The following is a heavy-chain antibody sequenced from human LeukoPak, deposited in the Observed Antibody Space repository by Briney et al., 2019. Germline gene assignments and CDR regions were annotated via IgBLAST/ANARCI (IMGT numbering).Heavy chain of an antibody. V-gene: IGHV3-30*18. Sequence: GGSLRLSCAASGFTFSSYGMHWVRQAPGKGLEWVAVISYDGSNKYYADPVKGRFTISRDNSKNTLYLQMNSLRAEDTAVYYCAKPKQRWLVRLDAFDIWGQGTMVTVSS. D-gene: IGHD6-19*01. CDR1: GFTFSSYG. CDR3: AKPKQRWLVRLDAFDI. CDR2: ISYDGSNK. J-gene: IGHJ3*02.